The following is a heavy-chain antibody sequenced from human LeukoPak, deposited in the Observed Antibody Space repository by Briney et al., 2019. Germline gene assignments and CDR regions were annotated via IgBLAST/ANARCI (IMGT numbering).Heavy chain of an antibody. CDR1: GFTFSSCS. CDR2: SSSCSSYI. J-gene: IGHJ4*02. V-gene: IGHV3-21*01. Sequence: GGSLTLSCTVSGFTFSSCSMNWVRKAPAKGLEWVSSSSSCSSYIYYADSVKGRFTISRDNAKNSLYLQMNSLRAEDTAVYYCARVPSAVTGDFTFDYWGQGTLVTVSS. CDR3: ARVPSAVTGDFTFDY. D-gene: IGHD4-17*01.